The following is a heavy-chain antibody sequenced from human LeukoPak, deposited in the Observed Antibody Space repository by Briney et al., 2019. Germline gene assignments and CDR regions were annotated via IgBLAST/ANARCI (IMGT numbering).Heavy chain of an antibody. V-gene: IGHV3-74*01. Sequence: PGGSLRLSCAASGFTFSSYWMHWVRQAPGKRLVWVSRINSDGSSTSYADSVKGRFTISRDNAKNTLYLQMNSLRAEDTAVYYCARDVTAGPYYYYMDVWGKGATVTVSS. CDR3: ARDVTAGPYYYYMDV. J-gene: IGHJ6*03. D-gene: IGHD1-14*01. CDR2: INSDGSST. CDR1: GFTFSSYW.